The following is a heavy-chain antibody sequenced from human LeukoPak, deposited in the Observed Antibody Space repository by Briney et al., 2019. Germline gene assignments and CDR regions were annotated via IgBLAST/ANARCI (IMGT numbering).Heavy chain of an antibody. CDR3: ARGRAVAGYYYGMDV. CDR2: MNPNSGTT. J-gene: IGHJ6*02. CDR1: GYTFTSYD. Sequence: ASVKISCKASGYTFTSYDINWVRQATGQRLQWMGWMNPNSGTTAYAQKFQGRVTMTRNTSISTTYMELSSLRSEDTAVYYCARGRAVAGYYYGMDVWGQGTTVTVSS. D-gene: IGHD6-19*01. V-gene: IGHV1-8*01.